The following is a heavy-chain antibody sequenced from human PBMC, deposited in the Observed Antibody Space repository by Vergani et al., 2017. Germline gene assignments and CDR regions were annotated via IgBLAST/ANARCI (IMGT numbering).Heavy chain of an antibody. CDR3: AREQWLPIDYFDY. D-gene: IGHD6-19*01. Sequence: LLVQSGSEVKNPGASVRVTCKASGYNFANYGIAWVRQAPGQGLEWMGWLGPDNGNMKYAQKFQGRLTMTTDTSTNTAFLELRSLRSDDTAVYYCAREQWLPIDYFDYWGHGILVTVSS. V-gene: IGHV1-18*01. J-gene: IGHJ4*01. CDR1: GYNFANYG. CDR2: LGPDNGNM.